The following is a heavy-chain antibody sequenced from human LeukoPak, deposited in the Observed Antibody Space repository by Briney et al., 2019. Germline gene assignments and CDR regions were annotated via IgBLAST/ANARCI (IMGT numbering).Heavy chain of an antibody. V-gene: IGHV1-2*02. J-gene: IGHJ3*02. CDR1: GGTFSSYA. D-gene: IGHD3-10*01. CDR3: ARPYYATDAFDI. CDR2: INPNSGGT. Sequence: GASVKVSCKASGGTFSSYAISWVRQAPGQGLEWMGWINPNSGGTNYAQKFQGRVTMTRDTSISTAYMELSRLRSDDTAVYYCARPYYATDAFDIWGQGTMVTVSS.